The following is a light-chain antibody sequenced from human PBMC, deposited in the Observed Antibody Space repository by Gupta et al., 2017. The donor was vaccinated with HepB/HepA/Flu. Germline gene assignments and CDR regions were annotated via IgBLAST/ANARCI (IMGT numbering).Light chain of an antibody. CDR2: KAS. V-gene: IGKV1-5*03. J-gene: IGKJ1*01. CDR3: QQDGSAPRT. CDR1: QSISTW. Sequence: SQMTQSPSTLSASVGDRVTITCRASQSISTWLAWYQQKPGKAPKFLIYKASRLEGGVPSRFSGSGSGTEFTLTIRSLQPDDFATYYCQQDGSAPRTFGQGTKVEVK.